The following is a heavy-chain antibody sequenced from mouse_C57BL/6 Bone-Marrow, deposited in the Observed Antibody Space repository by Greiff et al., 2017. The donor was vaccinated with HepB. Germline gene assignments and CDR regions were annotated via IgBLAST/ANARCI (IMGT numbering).Heavy chain of an antibody. D-gene: IGHD3-2*02. CDR3: AREGGGLRLPWFAY. J-gene: IGHJ3*01. CDR1: GYTFTDYY. Sequence: QVQLQQSGPELVKPGASVKISCKASGYTFTDYYINWVKQRPGQGLEWIGWFFPGSGSTYYNEKFKGKATLTVDKSYSTAYMSLSRLTSEDSAVYVCAREGGGLRLPWFAYWGKGTLVTVSA. V-gene: IGHV1-75*01. CDR2: FFPGSGST.